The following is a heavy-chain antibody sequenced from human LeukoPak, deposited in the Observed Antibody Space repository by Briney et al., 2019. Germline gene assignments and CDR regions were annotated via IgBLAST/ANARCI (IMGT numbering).Heavy chain of an antibody. CDR1: GYTFTSYY. CDR2: IGPSGGST. J-gene: IGHJ4*02. CDR3: ARSLLHCGGDCYSFDY. V-gene: IGHV1-46*01. D-gene: IGHD2-21*02. Sequence: ASVKVSCKASGYTFTSYYMHWVRQAPGQGLEWMGIIGPSGGSTSYAQKFQDRVTMTRDTSTSTVYMELSSLRSEDTAVYYCARSLLHCGGDCYSFDYWGQGTLVTVSS.